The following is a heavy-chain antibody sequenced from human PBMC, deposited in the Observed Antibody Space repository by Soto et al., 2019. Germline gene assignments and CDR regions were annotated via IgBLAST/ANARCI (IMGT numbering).Heavy chain of an antibody. V-gene: IGHV4-31*03. CDR1: SGSISSGGYY. D-gene: IGHD3-22*01. CDR2: IYYSGST. CDR3: ARSIDSSGFYFSNC. Sequence: PSETLSLTCTVSSGSISSGGYYWSWIRQHPGKGLEWIGYIYYSGSTYYNPSLKSRVTISVDTSKNQFSLKLYSVTAADTAVYYCARSIDSSGFYFSNCWGQGTLVTVSS. J-gene: IGHJ4*02.